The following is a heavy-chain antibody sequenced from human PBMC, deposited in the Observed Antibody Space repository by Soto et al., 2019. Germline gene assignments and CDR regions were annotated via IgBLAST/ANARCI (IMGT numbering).Heavy chain of an antibody. CDR1: GFTVSSNY. CDR3: ASMSRSWYGVY. D-gene: IGHD6-13*01. CDR2: IYSGGST. J-gene: IGHJ4*02. V-gene: IGHV3-66*01. Sequence: GGSLRLSCAASGFTVSSNYMSWVRQAPGKGLEWVSVIYSGGSTYYADSVKGRFTISRDNSKNTLYLQMNSLRAEDTAVYYCASMSRSWYGVYWGQGTLVTVSS.